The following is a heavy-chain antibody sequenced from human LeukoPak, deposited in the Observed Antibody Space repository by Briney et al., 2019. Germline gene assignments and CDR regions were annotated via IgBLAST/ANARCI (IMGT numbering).Heavy chain of an antibody. CDR2: IYYRGST. CDR1: GGSINSGTYY. Sequence: PSETLSLTCTVSGGSINSGTYYWVWIRQPPGKGLEWIGSIYYRGSTYYNPSLKSRVTMSVDTSKNQFSLKVTSVTAADTAVYYCATSRAYYDVLTGYYSAVAYYFDYWGQGTLVTVSS. CDR3: ATSRAYYDVLTGYYSAVAYYFDY. J-gene: IGHJ4*02. V-gene: IGHV4-39*07. D-gene: IGHD3-9*01.